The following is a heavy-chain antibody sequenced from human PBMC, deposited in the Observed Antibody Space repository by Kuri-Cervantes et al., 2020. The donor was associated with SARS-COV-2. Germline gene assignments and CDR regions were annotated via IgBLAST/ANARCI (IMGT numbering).Heavy chain of an antibody. CDR1: GFTFRSYS. D-gene: IGHD1-20*01. V-gene: IGHV3-21*01. J-gene: IGHJ6*02. CDR3: AKDITGVVPYYYYGMDV. Sequence: GESLKISCAASGFTFRSYSMNWVRQAPGKGLEWVSSISSSSSYIYYADSVKGRFTISRDNAKNSLYLQMNSLRAEDTAVYYCAKDITGVVPYYYYGMDVWGQGTTVTVSS. CDR2: ISSSSSYI.